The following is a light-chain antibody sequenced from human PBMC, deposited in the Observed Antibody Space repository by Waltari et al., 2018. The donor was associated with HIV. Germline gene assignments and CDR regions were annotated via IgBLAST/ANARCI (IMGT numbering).Light chain of an antibody. J-gene: IGLJ2*01. Sequence: QAGLTQPPSVSKGLRQTATLTCTGNSNNVGNQGATWLQQHQGHPPKLLSYNNNNRPSGISAILSSSRTGNAASLTITGLRPEDEAVYFFSAWDSSLSAVVFGGGTTLTVL. CDR2: NNN. CDR1: SNNVGNQG. CDR3: SAWDSSLSAVV. V-gene: IGLV10-54*04.